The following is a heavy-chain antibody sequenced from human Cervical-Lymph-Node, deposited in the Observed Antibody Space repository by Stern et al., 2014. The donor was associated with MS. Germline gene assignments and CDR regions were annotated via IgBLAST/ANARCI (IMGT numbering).Heavy chain of an antibody. CDR2: ILPIFGTP. J-gene: IGHJ5*02. D-gene: IGHD2-2*01. V-gene: IGHV1-69*01. Sequence: VQLVESAAEVKKPGSSVKVSCKASGGTFSSYGIRWVRQAPGQGLEWMGGILPIFGTPNYAQQFQGRGTITADEATSTAYMELSSLRSEDTAVYYCARTDKYCRSASCSGNWFDPWGQGTLVTVSS. CDR3: ARTDKYCRSASCSGNWFDP. CDR1: GGTFSSYG.